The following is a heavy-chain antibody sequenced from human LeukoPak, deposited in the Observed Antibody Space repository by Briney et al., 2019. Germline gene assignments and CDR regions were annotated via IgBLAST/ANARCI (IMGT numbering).Heavy chain of an antibody. CDR3: ARSSSGYNYRYNYGMDV. Sequence: ASVKVSCKASGYTFTNYGLFWVPQAPGRGFEWMGWISANTGNTKALQSFKGRVTMTTDTATSTAYMELRSLTSVDTAVYYCARSSSGYNYRYNYGMDVWGQGTTVIVSS. D-gene: IGHD5-12*01. J-gene: IGHJ6*02. CDR1: GYTFTNYG. CDR2: ISANTGNT. V-gene: IGHV1-18*01.